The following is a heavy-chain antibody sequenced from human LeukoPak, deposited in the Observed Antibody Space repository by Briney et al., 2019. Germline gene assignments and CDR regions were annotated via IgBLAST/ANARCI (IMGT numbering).Heavy chain of an antibody. CDR3: ARGKNYHGSGSYYYYFDY. J-gene: IGHJ4*02. CDR2: INHSGST. D-gene: IGHD3-10*01. Sequence: SETLSLTCAVYGGSFSGYYWSWIRQPPGKGLEWIGEINHSGSTNYNPSLKSRVTISVDTSKNQFSLKLSSVTAADTAVYYCARGKNYHGSGSYYYYFDYWGQGTLVTVSS. V-gene: IGHV4-34*01. CDR1: GGSFSGYY.